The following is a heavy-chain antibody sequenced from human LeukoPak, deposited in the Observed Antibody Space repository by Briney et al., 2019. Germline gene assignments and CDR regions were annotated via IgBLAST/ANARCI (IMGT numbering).Heavy chain of an antibody. J-gene: IGHJ3*02. CDR2: IYYSGST. D-gene: IGHD3-16*01. CDR3: ARDPYDYVARGAFGI. V-gene: IGHV4-59*01. Sequence: SETLSLTCTVSGGSISSYYWSWIWQPPGKGLEWIGYIYYSGSTNYNPSLKSRVTISVDTSKNQFSLKLSSVTAADTAVYYCARDPYDYVARGAFGIWGQGTMVTVSS. CDR1: GGSISSYY.